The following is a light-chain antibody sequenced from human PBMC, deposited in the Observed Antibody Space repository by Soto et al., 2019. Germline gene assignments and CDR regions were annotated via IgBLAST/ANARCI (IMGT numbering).Light chain of an antibody. CDR2: WAS. J-gene: IGKJ1*01. CDR3: QQYYTTPVT. V-gene: IGKV4-1*01. Sequence: DIVMTQSPDSLAVSLGERATINCKSSQSLLHLAWYQQKPGQPPKLLIYWASTRESGVPDRFSGSGSGTDFTLTISSLQAEDEAVYYCQQYYTTPVTFGQGTKVEIK. CDR1: QSLLH.